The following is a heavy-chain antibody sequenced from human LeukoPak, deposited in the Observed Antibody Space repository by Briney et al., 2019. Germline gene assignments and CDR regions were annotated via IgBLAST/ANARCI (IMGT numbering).Heavy chain of an antibody. CDR2: IYTSGST. CDR3: AGGGSYFSFDY. CDR1: GGSISRYY. J-gene: IGHJ4*02. V-gene: IGHV4-4*07. Sequence: SETLSLTCTVSGGSISRYYWSWIRPPAGKGLAWIGRIYTSGSTNCNPSLKSRVTMSVDTSKNQFSLKLSSVTAADTAVYYCAGGGSYFSFDYWGQGTLVTVSS. D-gene: IGHD1-26*01.